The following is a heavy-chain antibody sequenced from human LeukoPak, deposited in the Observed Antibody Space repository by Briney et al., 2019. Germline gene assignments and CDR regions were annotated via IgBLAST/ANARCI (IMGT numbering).Heavy chain of an antibody. J-gene: IGHJ6*03. CDR3: ARLSSAAENYYYYYMDV. V-gene: IGHV4-61*01. CDR1: GYSISSGYY. Sequence: SETLSLTCAVSGYSISSGYYWSWIRQPPGKGLEWIGYIYYSGSTNYNPSLKSRVTISVDTSKNQFSMKLSSVTAADTAVYYCARLSSAAENYYYYYMDVWGKGTTVTVSS. D-gene: IGHD2-2*01. CDR2: IYYSGST.